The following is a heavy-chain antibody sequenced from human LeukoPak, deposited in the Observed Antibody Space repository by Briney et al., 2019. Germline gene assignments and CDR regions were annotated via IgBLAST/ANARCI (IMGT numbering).Heavy chain of an antibody. J-gene: IGHJ4*02. Sequence: GGSLRLSCAASGFTLSSYAMHWVRQAPGKGLEYISAISSNGGRTYYANSVKGRFIISRDISKNTLYLQMGSLRAEDMAVYYCASSGPYSDFDYWGQGTLVTISS. CDR3: ASSGPYSDFDY. D-gene: IGHD1-14*01. V-gene: IGHV3-64*01. CDR2: ISSNGGRT. CDR1: GFTLSSYA.